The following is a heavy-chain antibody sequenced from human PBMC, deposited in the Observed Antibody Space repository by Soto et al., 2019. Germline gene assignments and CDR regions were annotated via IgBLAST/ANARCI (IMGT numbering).Heavy chain of an antibody. D-gene: IGHD2-15*01. CDR3: ARDEPDIVVVVAATGGGNWFDP. CDR1: GGTFSSYT. CDR2: IIPILGIA. J-gene: IGHJ5*02. V-gene: IGHV1-69*08. Sequence: QVQLVQSGAEVKKPGSSVKVSCKASGGTFSSYTISWVRQAPGQGLEWMGRIIPILGIANYAQKFQGRVTSTADKPTSTAYMELSSLRSEDTAVYYCARDEPDIVVVVAATGGGNWFDPWGQGTLVTVSS.